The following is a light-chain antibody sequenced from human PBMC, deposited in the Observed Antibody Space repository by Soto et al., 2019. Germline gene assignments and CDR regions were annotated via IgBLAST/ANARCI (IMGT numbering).Light chain of an antibody. CDR2: DAF. V-gene: IGKV3-11*01. Sequence: EIVLTQSPATLSLSPEERATLSCRASQSISSYLAWYQQKPGQAPRLLIDDAFNRATAIPARFSGGGTGTEFTLTISGLEPEDFAVYYCQQRSDWSPTFDGGTKVEIK. CDR3: QQRSDWSPT. J-gene: IGKJ4*01. CDR1: QSISSY.